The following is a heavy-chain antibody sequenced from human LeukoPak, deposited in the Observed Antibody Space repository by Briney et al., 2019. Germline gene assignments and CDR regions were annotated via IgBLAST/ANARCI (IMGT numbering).Heavy chain of an antibody. V-gene: IGHV3-30*02. CDR2: IRYDGSNK. CDR3: AKDQLGATGNY. Sequence: PGGSLRLSCAASGFTFSSYGMHWVRQAPGKGLEWVAFIRYDGSNKHYADSVKGRFTISRDNSKNTLYLQMNSLRAEDTAVYYCAKDQLGATGNYWGQGTLVTVSS. J-gene: IGHJ4*02. D-gene: IGHD1-26*01. CDR1: GFTFSSYG.